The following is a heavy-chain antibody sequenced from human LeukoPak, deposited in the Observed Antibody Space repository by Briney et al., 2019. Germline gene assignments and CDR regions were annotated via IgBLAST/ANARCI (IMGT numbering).Heavy chain of an antibody. Sequence: PSETLSLTCTVSGGSISSSSYYWGWIRQPPGKGLEWIGSIYYSGSTYYNPSLKSRVTISVDTSKNQFSLKLSSVTAADTAVYYCARDHFGYGDFPDAFDIWGQGTMVTVSS. J-gene: IGHJ3*02. CDR2: IYYSGST. CDR1: GGSISSSSYY. V-gene: IGHV4-39*07. CDR3: ARDHFGYGDFPDAFDI. D-gene: IGHD4-17*01.